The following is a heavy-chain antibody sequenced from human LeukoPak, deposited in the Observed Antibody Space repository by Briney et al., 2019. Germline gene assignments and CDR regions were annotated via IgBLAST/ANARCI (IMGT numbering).Heavy chain of an antibody. D-gene: IGHD1-14*01. Sequence: GGSLRLSCAASGFTFKSAWMTWVRQAPGKGLECVANIKGDGSAKNYLDSVKGRFTISRDNTKNSLYLQLSSLRAEDTAMYYCARDFAYNTFDYWGQGTLVTVSS. CDR3: ARDFAYNTFDY. CDR1: GFTFKSAW. J-gene: IGHJ4*02. V-gene: IGHV3-7*01. CDR2: IKGDGSAK.